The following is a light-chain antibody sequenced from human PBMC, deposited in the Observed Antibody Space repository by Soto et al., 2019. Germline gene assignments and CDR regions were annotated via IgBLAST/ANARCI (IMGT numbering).Light chain of an antibody. CDR1: QSLVHSDGIAY. CDR3: MQGTHWPPIT. J-gene: IGKJ5*01. V-gene: IGKV2-30*02. Sequence: DVVMTQSPLSLPVTLGQPASISCMANQSLVHSDGIAYFSWFQQRPGRSPRRLIYKVSNRDSGVPARFSGSGSGTDFALKISRVEAEDVGVYYCMQGTHWPPITFGQGTRLEIK. CDR2: KVS.